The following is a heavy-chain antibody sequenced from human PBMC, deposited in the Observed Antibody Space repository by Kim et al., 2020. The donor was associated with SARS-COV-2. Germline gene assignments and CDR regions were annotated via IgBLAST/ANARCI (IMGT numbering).Heavy chain of an antibody. V-gene: IGHV3-30*18. Sequence: GGSLRLSCAASGFTFSSYGMHWVRQAPGKGLEWVAVISYDGSNKYYADSVKGRFTISRDNSKNTLYLQMNSLRAEDTAVYYCAKLIEAHYYDNHGTAFDIWGQGTMVTVSS. J-gene: IGHJ3*02. CDR2: ISYDGSNK. CDR1: GFTFSSYG. D-gene: IGHD3-22*01. CDR3: AKLIEAHYYDNHGTAFDI.